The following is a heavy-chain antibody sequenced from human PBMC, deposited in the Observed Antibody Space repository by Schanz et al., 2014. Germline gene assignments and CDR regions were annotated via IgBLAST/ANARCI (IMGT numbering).Heavy chain of an antibody. Sequence: QVQLVQSGAEVKKPGSSVKVSCKASGGTFSTYTISWVRQAPGQGLEWMGWISAYNGNTNYAQKLQGRVTLTTDTSTSTAYMELRNLRSDDTAVYYCARAKRFGDMDVWGQGTTVTVSS. J-gene: IGHJ6*02. CDR1: GGTFSTYT. CDR2: ISAYNGNT. D-gene: IGHD3-10*01. CDR3: ARAKRFGDMDV. V-gene: IGHV1-18*01.